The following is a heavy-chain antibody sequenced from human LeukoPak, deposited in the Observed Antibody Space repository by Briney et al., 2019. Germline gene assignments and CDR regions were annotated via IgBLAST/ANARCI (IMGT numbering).Heavy chain of an antibody. CDR2: IYSGGST. CDR1: GFTVSSNY. CDR3: AVSYGSGSYIAFDI. J-gene: IGHJ3*02. V-gene: IGHV3-66*01. Sequence: GGSLRLSCAASGFTVSSNYMSWVRQAPGKGLEWVSVIYSGGSTYYADSVKGRFTISRDNSKNMLYLQMNSLRAEDTAVYYCAVSYGSGSYIAFDIWGQGTTVTVSS. D-gene: IGHD3-10*01.